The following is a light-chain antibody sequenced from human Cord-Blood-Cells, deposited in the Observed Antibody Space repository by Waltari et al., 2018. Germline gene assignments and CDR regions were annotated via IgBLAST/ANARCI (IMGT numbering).Light chain of an antibody. CDR1: SSDVGGYNY. Sequence: QSALTQPASVSGSPGQSITISCTGTSSDVGGYNYVSWYQQHPGKAPKLMIYDVSKRPSGVSHRFSGSNSGNTASLTISGLQAEDEADYYCSSYTSSSTYVFGTGTKVTVL. J-gene: IGLJ1*01. CDR2: DVS. V-gene: IGLV2-14*01. CDR3: SSYTSSSTYV.